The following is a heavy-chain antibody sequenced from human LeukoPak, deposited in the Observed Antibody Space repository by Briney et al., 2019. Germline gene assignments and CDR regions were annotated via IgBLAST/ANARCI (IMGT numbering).Heavy chain of an antibody. V-gene: IGHV4-61*02. CDR3: ATDSTGYYFDY. CDR1: GGSISSGSYY. Sequence: SQTLSLTCTVSGGSISSGSYYWSWIRQPAGKGLEWIGRIYTSGSTNYNPSLKSRVTISVDTSKNQFSLKLSSVTAADTAVYYCATDSTGYYFDYCGQGTLVTVSS. D-gene: IGHD1-14*01. J-gene: IGHJ4*02. CDR2: IYTSGST.